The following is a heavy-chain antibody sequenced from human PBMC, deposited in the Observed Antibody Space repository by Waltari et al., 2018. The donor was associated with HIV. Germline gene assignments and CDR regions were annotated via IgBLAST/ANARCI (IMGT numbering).Heavy chain of an antibody. V-gene: IGHV3-30*01. Sequence: QVDLLESGGGGVQPGRSLCLSCAAYGVIFKKYTFHWVGEAPGKGLEALRSLSSLGQPKYYANSANDYATIARDHSNNTPYIEWNKLTLDETALYLCARDAHCSERGNWLLDLWGLGTRVTVSS. CDR3: ARDAHCSERGNWLLDL. CDR2: LSSLGQPK. J-gene: IGHJ2*01. D-gene: IGHD1-1*01. CDR1: GVIFKKYT.